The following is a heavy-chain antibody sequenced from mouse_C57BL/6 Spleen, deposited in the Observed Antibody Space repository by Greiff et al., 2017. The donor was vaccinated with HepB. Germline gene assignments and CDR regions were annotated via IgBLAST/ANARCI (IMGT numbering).Heavy chain of an antibody. D-gene: IGHD3-2*02. V-gene: IGHV1-76*01. Sequence: QVQLQQSGAELVRPGASVKLSCKASGYTFTDYYINWVKQRPGQGLEWIARIYPGSGNTYYNEKFKGKATLTAEKSSSTAYMQLSSLTSEASAVYFCARELRLRFAYWGQGTLVTVSA. J-gene: IGHJ3*01. CDR3: ARELRLRFAY. CDR1: GYTFTDYY. CDR2: IYPGSGNT.